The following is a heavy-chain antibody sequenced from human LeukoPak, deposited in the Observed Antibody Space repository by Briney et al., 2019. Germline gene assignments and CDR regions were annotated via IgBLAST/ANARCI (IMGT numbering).Heavy chain of an antibody. CDR3: AGLIRPGWFDP. Sequence: PSETLSLTCTVSGGSISSYYWSWIRQPPGKGLEWLGYIYYSGTTSYNPSLKSRTTISVDTYKNQFSLKLSSVTAADTAVYYCAGLIRPGWFDPWGQGTLVTVSS. CDR1: GGSISSYY. CDR2: IYYSGTT. J-gene: IGHJ5*02. V-gene: IGHV4-59*08. D-gene: IGHD1-14*01.